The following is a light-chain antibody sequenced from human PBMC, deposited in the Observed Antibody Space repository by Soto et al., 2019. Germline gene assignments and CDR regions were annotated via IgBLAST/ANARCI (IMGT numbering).Light chain of an antibody. J-gene: IGKJ1*01. V-gene: IGKV3-20*01. CDR2: GAS. Sequence: EVVLTQSPGTLSLSPGERATLSCRASQSVSSSYLAWYQQKPGQAPRLLIYGASSRATGIPDRFSGSGSGTEFTLTISRLEPEDFKVYYCSQHGSSPRTFSQGTTLEIK. CDR1: QSVSSSY. CDR3: SQHGSSPRT.